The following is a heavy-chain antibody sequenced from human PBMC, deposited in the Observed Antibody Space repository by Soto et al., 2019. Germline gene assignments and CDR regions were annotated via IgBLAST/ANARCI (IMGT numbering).Heavy chain of an antibody. J-gene: IGHJ3*02. CDR1: GGSISSSSYY. CDR2: IYYSGST. CDR3: ARPSGFLEWLLDNHAFDI. V-gene: IGHV4-39*01. Sequence: SETLSLTCTVSGGSISSSSYYWGWIRQPPGKGLEWIGSIYYSGSTYYNPSLKSRVTISVDTSKNQFSLKLSSVTAADTAVYYCARPSGFLEWLLDNHAFDIWGQGTMVTVSS. D-gene: IGHD3-3*01.